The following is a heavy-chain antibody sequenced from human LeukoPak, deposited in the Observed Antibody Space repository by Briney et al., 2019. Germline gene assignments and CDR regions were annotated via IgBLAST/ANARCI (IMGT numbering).Heavy chain of an antibody. V-gene: IGHV1-8*01. J-gene: IGHJ6*02. CDR2: TNPNSGNT. CDR1: GYTSTSYD. CDR3: ARSSSSWYLISNYYYYGMDV. Sequence: GASVKVSCKASGYTSTSYDINWVRQATGQGLEWMGWTNPNSGNTGYAQKFQGRVTMTRNTSISTAYMELSSLRSEDTAVYYCARSSSSWYLISNYYYYGMDVWGQGTTVTVSS. D-gene: IGHD6-13*01.